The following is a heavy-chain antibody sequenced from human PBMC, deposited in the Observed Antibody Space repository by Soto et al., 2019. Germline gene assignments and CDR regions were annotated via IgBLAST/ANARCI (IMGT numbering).Heavy chain of an antibody. CDR2: IYYSGST. J-gene: IGHJ6*02. Sequence: QVQLQESGPGLVKPSQTLSLTCTVFGGSISSGGYYWSWIRQHPGKGLEWIGYIYYSGSTYYNPSLKSRVTIAVDSSQNXXSRTLSSVSAADTAVYYCAASCVGCGGFNYYGMDVWGQGTTVTVSS. CDR1: GGSISSGGYY. CDR3: AASCVGCGGFNYYGMDV. D-gene: IGHD2-21*01. V-gene: IGHV4-31*03.